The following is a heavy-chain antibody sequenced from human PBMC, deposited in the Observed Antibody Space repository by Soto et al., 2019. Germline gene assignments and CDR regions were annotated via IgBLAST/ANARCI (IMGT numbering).Heavy chain of an antibody. CDR2: ISGSGGST. CDR3: AKGWYSSSPQTSFDY. J-gene: IGHJ4*02. D-gene: IGHD6-6*01. CDR1: GFTFSIYA. V-gene: IGHV3-23*01. Sequence: PWGSVRNPGAAAGFTFSIYAMSWSRESLVKGLDWVSAISGSGGSTDYADSVKCRFTISTVNAKNTLYLQMNSLRAEDTAVYYCAKGWYSSSPQTSFDYSRLGTLVTVS.